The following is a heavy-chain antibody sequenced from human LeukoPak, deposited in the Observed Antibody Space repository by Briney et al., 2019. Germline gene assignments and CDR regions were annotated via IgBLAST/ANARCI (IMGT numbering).Heavy chain of an antibody. CDR1: GLTFSNYA. J-gene: IGHJ4*02. CDR3: AKDHRVSYYDYVWGTFDY. CDR2: FSGSGGST. D-gene: IGHD3-16*01. Sequence: PGGSLGLSWAASGLTFSNYALSWVGQAQGKGWGWVQAFSGSGGSTYYADSVKGRFTISRDNSKNTLYLQMNSLRAEDTAVYYCAKDHRVSYYDYVWGTFDYWGQGTLVTVSS. V-gene: IGHV3-23*01.